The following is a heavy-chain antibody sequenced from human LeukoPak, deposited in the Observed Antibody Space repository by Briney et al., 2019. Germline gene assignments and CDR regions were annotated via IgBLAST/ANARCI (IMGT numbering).Heavy chain of an antibody. Sequence: SETLSLTCTVSGGSLSSYYWSWIRQPPGKGLEWIGYIYYSGSTNYNPSLKSRVTISVDTSKNQFSLKLSSVTAADTAVYYCAGQPLGSSWGIDYWGQGTLVSVST. CDR2: IYYSGST. CDR1: GGSLSSYY. D-gene: IGHD6-6*01. CDR3: AGQPLGSSWGIDY. J-gene: IGHJ4*02. V-gene: IGHV4-59*08.